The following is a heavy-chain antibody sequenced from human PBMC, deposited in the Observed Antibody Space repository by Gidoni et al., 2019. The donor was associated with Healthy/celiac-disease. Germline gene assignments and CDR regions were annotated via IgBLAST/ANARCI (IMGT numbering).Heavy chain of an antibody. V-gene: IGHV3-21*01. J-gene: IGHJ4*02. CDR1: GFTFSSYS. Sequence: EVQLVESGGGLVKPGGSLRLYCAASGFTFSSYSMNWVRQAPGKGLEWVSSISSSSSYIYYADSVKGRFTISRDNAKNSLYLQMNSLRAEDTAVYYCARETDYVWGAKTSYWGQGTLVTVSS. CDR3: ARETDYVWGAKTSY. D-gene: IGHD3-16*01. CDR2: ISSSSSYI.